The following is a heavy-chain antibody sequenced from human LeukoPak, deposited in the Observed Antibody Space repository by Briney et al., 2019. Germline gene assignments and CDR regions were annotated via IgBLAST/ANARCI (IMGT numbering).Heavy chain of an antibody. CDR3: ARDGYSSGWYKLGADY. D-gene: IGHD6-19*01. J-gene: IGHJ4*02. CDR1: GFTFSSYA. Sequence: PGRSLRLSCAASGFTFSSYARHWVRQAPGKGLEWVAVISYDGSNKYYADSVKGRFTISRDNSKNTLYLQMNSLRAEDTAVYYCARDGYSSGWYKLGADYWGQGTLVTVSS. V-gene: IGHV3-30*04. CDR2: ISYDGSNK.